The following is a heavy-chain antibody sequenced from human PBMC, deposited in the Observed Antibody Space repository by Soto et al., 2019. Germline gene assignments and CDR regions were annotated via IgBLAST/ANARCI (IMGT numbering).Heavy chain of an antibody. Sequence: GGSLRLSCAASGFTFSNYAVTWVRQAPGKGLEWVSTISGSGAIFYGDSVKGRFIISRDNTENSLFLQMNSLRAEDTAVYYCVRHTCPDCYSIGYWGLGTLVTVSS. CDR1: GFTFSNYA. D-gene: IGHD2-21*02. J-gene: IGHJ4*02. V-gene: IGHV3-23*01. CDR2: ISGSGAI. CDR3: VRHTCPDCYSIGY.